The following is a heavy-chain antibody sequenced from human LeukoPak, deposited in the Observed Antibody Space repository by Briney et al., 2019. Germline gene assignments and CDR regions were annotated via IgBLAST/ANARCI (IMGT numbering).Heavy chain of an antibody. J-gene: IGHJ5*02. D-gene: IGHD1-26*01. V-gene: IGHV1-2*02. CDR2: INPNSGGT. Sequence: ASVKVSCKASGYTFTGYYMHWVRQAPGQGLEWMGWINPNSGGTNYAQKFQGRVTMTRNTSISTAYMELSSLRSEDTAVYYCARGRVKPKPGSYSRPRWFDPWGQGTLVTVSS. CDR3: ARGRVKPKPGSYSRPRWFDP. CDR1: GYTFTGYY.